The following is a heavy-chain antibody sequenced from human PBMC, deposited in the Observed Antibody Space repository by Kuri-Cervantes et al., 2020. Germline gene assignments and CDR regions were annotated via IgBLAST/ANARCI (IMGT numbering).Heavy chain of an antibody. D-gene: IGHD2-2*01. V-gene: IGHV4-34*01. CDR2: INHSGST. Sequence: SETLSLTCAVYGGSFSGYYWSWIRQPPGKGLEWIGEINHSGSTNYNPSLKSRVTISVDTSKNQFSLKLSSVTAADTAVYYCARAPYQLLSPGHDAFDIWGQGTMVTVSS. J-gene: IGHJ3*02. CDR1: GGSFSGYY. CDR3: ARAPYQLLSPGHDAFDI.